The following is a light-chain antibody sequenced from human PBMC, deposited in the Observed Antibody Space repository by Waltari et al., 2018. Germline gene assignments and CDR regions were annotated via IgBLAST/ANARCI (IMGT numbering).Light chain of an antibody. Sequence: ENVLRQSPGTLSLSPGESATLSCRASQSVTSNYLAWYHQKPGRAPRLLIYGASSRATGIPDRFTGSGSGTDFALTISRLEPEDFAVYYCQQYGSAHWTFGQGTKVEVK. J-gene: IGKJ1*01. CDR3: QQYGSAHWT. V-gene: IGKV3-20*01. CDR2: GAS. CDR1: QSVTSNY.